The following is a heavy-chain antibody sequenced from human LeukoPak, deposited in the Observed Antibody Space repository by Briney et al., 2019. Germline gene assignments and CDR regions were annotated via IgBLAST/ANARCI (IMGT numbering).Heavy chain of an antibody. V-gene: IGHV3-74*01. Sequence: PGRSLRLSCAASGFTFSNYWMHWVRQAPGKGLVWVSRISSDGSSTSYADSVKGRFTVSRDNAKNTLYLQMNSLRAEDTAVYYCLRMGSSAYTLIWGQGTLVTVSS. J-gene: IGHJ4*02. CDR1: GFTFSNYW. CDR2: ISSDGSST. D-gene: IGHD3-22*01. CDR3: LRMGSSAYTLI.